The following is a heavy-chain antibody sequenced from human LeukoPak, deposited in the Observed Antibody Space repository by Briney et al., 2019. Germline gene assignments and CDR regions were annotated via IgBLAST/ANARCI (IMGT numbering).Heavy chain of an antibody. CDR3: ARSQLLYFFDY. V-gene: IGHV4-34*01. CDR1: GGSFIGYS. J-gene: IGHJ4*02. Sequence: SETLSLTCGVSGGSFIGYSWSWIRQPPGKGLEWIGEIHHSGSTNYNPSLKSRVTMSVDTSKSQFSLKLTSVTAADTGVYYCARSQLLYFFDYWGQGTLVTVSS. D-gene: IGHD2-2*01. CDR2: IHHSGST.